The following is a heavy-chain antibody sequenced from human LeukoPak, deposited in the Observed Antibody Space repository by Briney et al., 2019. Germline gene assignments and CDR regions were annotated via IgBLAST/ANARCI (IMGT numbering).Heavy chain of an antibody. CDR1: GFTFSNNA. J-gene: IGHJ4*02. CDR3: ARYSGSYYYPPAWDL. CDR2: TSTSGGSA. V-gene: IGHV3-23*01. D-gene: IGHD1-26*01. Sequence: GGSLRLSCAASGFTFSNNAMSWAHQAPGKGLEWVSATSTSGGSAYYADSVKGRFTNSRDNSKNTLYLQMDSLRADDTAVYYCARYSGSYYYPPAWDLWGQGTLVTVSS.